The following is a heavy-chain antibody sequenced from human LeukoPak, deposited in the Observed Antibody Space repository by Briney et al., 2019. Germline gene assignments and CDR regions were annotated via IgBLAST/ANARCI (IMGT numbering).Heavy chain of an antibody. CDR2: TYYRSRWGN. J-gene: IGHJ4*02. V-gene: IGHV6-1*01. D-gene: IGHD3-10*01. CDR1: GDSVSNNIAT. Sequence: SQTLSLTCAISGDSVSNNIATWNWVRQSPSRGLEWLGRTYYRSRWGNDYAISVKGRITINPDTSRNQFSLQLNSVTPEDTAVYYCVRDSDDYYWALDCWGQGTLVAVSS. CDR3: VRDSDDYYWALDC.